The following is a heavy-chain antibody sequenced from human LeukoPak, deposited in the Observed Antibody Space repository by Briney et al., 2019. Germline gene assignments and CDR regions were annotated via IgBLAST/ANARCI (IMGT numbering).Heavy chain of an antibody. J-gene: IGHJ4*02. D-gene: IGHD3-22*01. CDR2: IYYSGST. V-gene: IGHV4-59*11. CDR3: ARELEYYYDSSGYFDY. CDR1: GGSISSHY. Sequence: PSETLSLTCTVSGGSISSHYWSWIRQPPGKGLEWVGYIYYSGSTNYNPSLKSRVTISVDTSKNQFSLKLSSVTAADTAVYYCARELEYYYDSSGYFDYWGQGTLVTVSS.